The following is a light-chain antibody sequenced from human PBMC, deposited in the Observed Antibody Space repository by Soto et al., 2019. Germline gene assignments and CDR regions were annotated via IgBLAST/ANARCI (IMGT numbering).Light chain of an antibody. V-gene: IGKV1-39*01. Sequence: DIQMTQSPSSLSASVGDRVTITCRASQSISNYLNWYQRKPGKAPKLLIYAASSLQSGVPSRFSGSGAGTEFTLTINSLQPEDFATHYCQQSYSTPRVTFGPGTKVDIK. CDR3: QQSYSTPRVT. CDR2: AAS. CDR1: QSISNY. J-gene: IGKJ3*01.